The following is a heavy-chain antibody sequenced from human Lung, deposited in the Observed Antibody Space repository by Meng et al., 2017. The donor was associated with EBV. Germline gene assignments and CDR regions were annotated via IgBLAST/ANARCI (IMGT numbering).Heavy chain of an antibody. Sequence: HLHKSGAGLLKSSETPSLTCAVSGGSFNDYFWNWIRQRPGKGPEWIGGIIHSGTTNYNPSLKSRVTISVDTSQNQFSLQLTSVTAADTAIYYCAREWGHSDNWYNYFDPWGQGTLVTVSS. J-gene: IGHJ5*02. CDR1: GGSFNDYF. CDR2: IIHSGTT. V-gene: IGHV4-34*12. CDR3: AREWGHSDNWYNYFDP. D-gene: IGHD1-20*01.